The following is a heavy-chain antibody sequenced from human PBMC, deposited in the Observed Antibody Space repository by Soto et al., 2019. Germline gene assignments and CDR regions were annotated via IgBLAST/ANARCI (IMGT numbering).Heavy chain of an antibody. J-gene: IGHJ3*02. CDR2: IYYSGST. D-gene: IGHD1-26*01. Sequence: SETLSLTCTVSGGSISSYYWSWIRQPPGKGLEWIGYIYYSGSTNWNPSLKSRVTISVDTSKNQFSLKLSSVTAADTAVYYCARGRSGSYSRAAFDIWGQGTMVTVSS. CDR1: GGSISSYY. CDR3: ARGRSGSYSRAAFDI. V-gene: IGHV4-59*01.